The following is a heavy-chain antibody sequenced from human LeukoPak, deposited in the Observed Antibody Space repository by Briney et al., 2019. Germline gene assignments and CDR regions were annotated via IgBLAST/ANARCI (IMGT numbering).Heavy chain of an antibody. Sequence: GGSLRLSCAASGFTFSSYRMDWVRQAPGKGLVWVSRIASDGSSTTYADSVKGRFSISRDNAKNTLYLQMNSLRVEDTAVYYCARGRPHGNDYWGQGTLVTVSS. CDR1: GFTFSSYR. CDR2: IASDGSST. D-gene: IGHD4-23*01. J-gene: IGHJ4*02. CDR3: ARGRPHGNDY. V-gene: IGHV3-74*01.